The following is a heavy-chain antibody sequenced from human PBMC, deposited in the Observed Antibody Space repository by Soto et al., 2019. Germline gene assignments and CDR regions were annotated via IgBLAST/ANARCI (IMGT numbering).Heavy chain of an antibody. CDR1: GGSFSGYY. V-gene: IGHV4-34*01. D-gene: IGHD3-9*01. CDR2: INHSGST. J-gene: IGHJ3*02. Sequence: SETLSLTCAVYGGSFSGYYWSWIRQPPGKGLEWIGEINHSGSTNYNPSVKSRVTISVDTAKNQFSLKLSSVTAADTAVYYCARGLRYYDILTGYSTPRVGAFDIWGQGTMVTVSS. CDR3: ARGLRYYDILTGYSTPRVGAFDI.